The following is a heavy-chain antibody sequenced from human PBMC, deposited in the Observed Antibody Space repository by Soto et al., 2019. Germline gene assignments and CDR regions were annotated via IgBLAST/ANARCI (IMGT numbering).Heavy chain of an antibody. CDR2: ITASGGRT. Sequence: EVHLLESGGGLVQPGGSLRLSCTASGFTFSSYAMTWVRQAPGRGLEGVSGITASGGRTFYADSVKDRFTISRDNSRSTLYLQMNSLRAEDTAVYYCAKDTRYADYVRWFDSWGQGTLVTVSS. CDR1: GFTFSSYA. CDR3: AKDTRYADYVRWFDS. J-gene: IGHJ5*01. V-gene: IGHV3-23*01. D-gene: IGHD4-17*01.